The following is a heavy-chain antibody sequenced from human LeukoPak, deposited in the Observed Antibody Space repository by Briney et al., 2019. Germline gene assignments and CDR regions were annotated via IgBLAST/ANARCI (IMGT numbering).Heavy chain of an antibody. Sequence: PGGSLRLSCAASGFTFSTYSMNWVRQAPGQGLEWVSYISSGSSTIYSADSVKGRFTISRDNAKNSLYLQMNSLRAEDTAVYYCARENDYCGNFRYGYFDYWGQGTLVTVSS. CDR3: ARENDYCGNFRYGYFDY. J-gene: IGHJ4*02. V-gene: IGHV3-48*01. D-gene: IGHD4-23*01. CDR1: GFTFSTYS. CDR2: ISSGSSTI.